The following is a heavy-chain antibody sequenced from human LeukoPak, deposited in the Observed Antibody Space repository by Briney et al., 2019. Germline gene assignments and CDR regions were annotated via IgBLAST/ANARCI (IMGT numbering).Heavy chain of an antibody. Sequence: KPSETLSLTCAVYGGSFSGYYWSWVRQPPGKGLKWVGEINHSGSTNYNPSLKSRVTISVETYKNQFSLKLSSVTAADTAVYYCARGLYSYGYGRYWGQGTLVTVSS. CDR1: GGSFSGYY. CDR2: INHSGST. D-gene: IGHD5-18*01. V-gene: IGHV4-34*01. CDR3: ARGLYSYGYGRY. J-gene: IGHJ4*02.